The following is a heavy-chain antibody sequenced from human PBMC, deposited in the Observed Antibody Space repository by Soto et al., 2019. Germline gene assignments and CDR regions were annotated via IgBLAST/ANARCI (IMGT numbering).Heavy chain of an antibody. J-gene: IGHJ3*02. D-gene: IGHD2-15*01. V-gene: IGHV3-66*01. CDR3: ARVYCSGGSCYPDAFDI. CDR1: GFTVSSNY. Sequence: GGSLRLSCAASGFTVSSNYMSWVRQAPGKGLEWVSVIYSGGSTYYADSVKGGFTISRGNSKNTLYLQLNSMRAEDTAVYYCARVYCSGGSCYPDAFDIWGQGTMVTVSS. CDR2: IYSGGST.